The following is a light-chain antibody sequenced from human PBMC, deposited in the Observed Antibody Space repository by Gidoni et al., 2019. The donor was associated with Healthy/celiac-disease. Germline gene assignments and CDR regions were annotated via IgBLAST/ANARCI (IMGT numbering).Light chain of an antibody. J-gene: IGKJ4*01. CDR2: AAS. V-gene: IGKV1-39*01. CDR1: QSISSS. Sequence: DIQMTQSPSSLSASVGDRVTIPCRASQSISSSLNWYQQKPGKAPELLIYAASSLQSGVPSRFSGSGSGTDFTLTISSLQPEDFVTYYCQQTYTTPLTFGGGTKVEIK. CDR3: QQTYTTPLT.